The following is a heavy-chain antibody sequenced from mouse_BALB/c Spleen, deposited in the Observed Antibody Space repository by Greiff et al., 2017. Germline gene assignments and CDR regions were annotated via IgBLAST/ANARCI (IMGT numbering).Heavy chain of an antibody. Sequence: EVKLQESGPGLVKPSQSLSLTCSVTGYSITSGYYWNWIRQFPGNKLEWMGYISYDGSNNYNPSLKNRISITRDTSKNQFFLKLNSVTTEDTATYYCARDGDGNYGFAYWGQGTLVTVSA. CDR2: ISYDGSN. V-gene: IGHV3-6*02. CDR1: GYSITSGYY. J-gene: IGHJ3*01. CDR3: ARDGDGNYGFAY. D-gene: IGHD2-1*01.